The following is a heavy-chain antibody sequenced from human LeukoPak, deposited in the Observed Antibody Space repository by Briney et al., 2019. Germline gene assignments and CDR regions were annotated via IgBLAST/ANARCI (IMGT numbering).Heavy chain of an antibody. D-gene: IGHD3-3*01. J-gene: IGHJ4*02. V-gene: IGHV1-69*13. CDR3: ARDLSPSYYDFWSGFVH. CDR2: IIPIFGTA. CDR1: VGTFSSYA. Sequence: SVKVSCKASVGTFSSYAISWVRQAPGQGVEWMGGIIPIFGTANYAQKFQGRVTITADESTSTAYMELSSLRSEDTAVYYCARDLSPSYYDFWSGFVHWGQGTLVTVSS.